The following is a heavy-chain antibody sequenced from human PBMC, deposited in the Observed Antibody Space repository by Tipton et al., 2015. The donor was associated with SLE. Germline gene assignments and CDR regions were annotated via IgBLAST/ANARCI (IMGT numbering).Heavy chain of an antibody. D-gene: IGHD6-13*01. J-gene: IGHJ3*02. CDR2: IYYSGST. CDR1: GGSISSYY. Sequence: GLVKPSETLSLTCTVSGGSISSYYWSWIRQPPGKGLEWIGYIYYSGSTNYNPSLKSRVTISVDTSKNQFSLKLSSVTAADTAVYYCAREGGSSWPRDAFDIWCQGTMVTVSS. CDR3: AREGGSSWPRDAFDI. V-gene: IGHV4-59*01.